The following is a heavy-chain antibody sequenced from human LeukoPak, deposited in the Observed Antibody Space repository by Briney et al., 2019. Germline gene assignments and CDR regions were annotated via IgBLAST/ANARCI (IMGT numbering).Heavy chain of an antibody. CDR1: GFTFSDYY. J-gene: IGHJ6*03. CDR3: ARREGFGEFLYYYYYMDV. Sequence: PGGSLRLSCAASGFTFSDYYMSWIRQAPGKGLEWVSYISSSGSTIYYADSVKGRFTISRDNAKNSLYLQMNSLRAEDTAVYYCARREGFGEFLYYYYYMDVWGKGTTVTVSS. D-gene: IGHD3-10*01. CDR2: ISSSGSTI. V-gene: IGHV3-11*01.